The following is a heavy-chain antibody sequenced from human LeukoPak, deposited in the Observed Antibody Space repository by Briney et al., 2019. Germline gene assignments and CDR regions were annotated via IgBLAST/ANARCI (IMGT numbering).Heavy chain of an antibody. Sequence: GGSLRLSRAASGFTFSSYSMNWVRQAPGKGLEWVSSISSSGSYIYYADSVKGRFTISRDNAKNSLYLQMNSLRAEDTAVYYCARDAIGYCSSTSCYGDYWGQGTLVTVSS. CDR2: ISSSGSYI. CDR1: GFTFSSYS. V-gene: IGHV3-21*01. CDR3: ARDAIGYCSSTSCYGDY. J-gene: IGHJ4*02. D-gene: IGHD2-2*01.